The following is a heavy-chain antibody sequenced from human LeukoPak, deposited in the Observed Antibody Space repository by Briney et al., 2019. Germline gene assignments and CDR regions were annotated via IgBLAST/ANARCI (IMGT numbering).Heavy chain of an antibody. D-gene: IGHD6-6*01. Sequence: SETLSLTCAVYGGSFSGYYWSWIRQPPGKGLEWIGEINHTGSTNYNPSLKSRVTISVDTSKNQFSLKLSSVTAADTAVYYCARHRWIAAHWFDPWGQGTLVTVSS. CDR3: ARHRWIAAHWFDP. CDR1: GGSFSGYY. CDR2: INHTGST. J-gene: IGHJ5*02. V-gene: IGHV4-34*01.